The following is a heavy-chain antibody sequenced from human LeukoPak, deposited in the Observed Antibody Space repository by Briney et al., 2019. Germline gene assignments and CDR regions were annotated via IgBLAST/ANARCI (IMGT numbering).Heavy chain of an antibody. CDR1: GFTFSIYT. J-gene: IGHJ5*02. CDR3: VKDQQQWLMLGWFDP. V-gene: IGHV3-64D*09. D-gene: IGHD6-19*01. CDR2: ISSNGGST. Sequence: TGGSLRLSCSASGFTFSIYTMHWVRQAPGKGLEYVSAISSNGGSTYYADSVKGRFTISRDNSKNTLYLQVSSLRAEDTAVYYCVKDQQQWLMLGWFDPWGQGTLVTVSS.